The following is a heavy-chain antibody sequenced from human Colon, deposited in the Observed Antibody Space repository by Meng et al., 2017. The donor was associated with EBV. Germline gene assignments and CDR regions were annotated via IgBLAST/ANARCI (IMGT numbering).Heavy chain of an antibody. D-gene: IGHD4-17*01. CDR1: GDSISSGGYY. Sequence: QLQLQESGSGLVKPSXXLSLTCAVSGDSISSGGYYWSWIRQPPGMGPEWIGYIYYSGGTYYNPSLKSRVTMSIDTSKNQFSLKLTSVTAADTAVYYCARQYGVYASYWFDPWGQGTLVTVSS. CDR2: IYYSGGT. V-gene: IGHV4-30-4*01. CDR3: ARQYGVYASYWFDP. J-gene: IGHJ5*02.